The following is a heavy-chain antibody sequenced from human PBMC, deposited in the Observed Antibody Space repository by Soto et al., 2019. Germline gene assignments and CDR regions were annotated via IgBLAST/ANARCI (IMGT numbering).Heavy chain of an antibody. D-gene: IGHD6-6*01. V-gene: IGHV3-23*01. Sequence: GGSLRLSCAASGFTFSSYAMSWVRQAPGKGLEWVSAISGSGGSTYYADSVKGRFTISRDNSKNTLYLQMNSLRAADTAVYYCAKGVGLYSSSTTYFDYWGQGTLVTVSS. CDR3: AKGVGLYSSSTTYFDY. CDR1: GFTFSSYA. J-gene: IGHJ4*02. CDR2: ISGSGGST.